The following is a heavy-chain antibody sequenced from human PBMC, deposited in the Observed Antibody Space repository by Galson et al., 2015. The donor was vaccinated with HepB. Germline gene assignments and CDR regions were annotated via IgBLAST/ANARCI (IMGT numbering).Heavy chain of an antibody. Sequence: CAISGDSVSSDSATWNWIRQSPSRGLEWLGRTYYRSRWSSDYAASVKGRIIINPDISKNQFSLQLIDVTPEDTAVYYCARDHATIRGIYNWFDPWGQGILVTVSS. V-gene: IGHV6-1*01. CDR2: TYYRSRWSS. J-gene: IGHJ5*02. CDR3: ARDHATIRGIYNWFDP. D-gene: IGHD3-16*01. CDR1: GDSVSSDSAT.